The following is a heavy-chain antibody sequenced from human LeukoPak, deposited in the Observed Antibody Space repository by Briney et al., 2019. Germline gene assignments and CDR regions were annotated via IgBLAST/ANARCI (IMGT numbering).Heavy chain of an antibody. CDR1: GGSFSGYY. CDR2: INHSGST. Sequence: SSETLSLTCAVYGGSFSGYYWSWIRQPPGKGLEWIGEINHSGSTNYNPSLKSRVTISVDTSKNQFSLKLSSVTAADTAVYYCARHRYYYGSGSYSPRRAFDIWGQGTMVTVSS. V-gene: IGHV4-34*01. D-gene: IGHD3-10*01. CDR3: ARHRYYYGSGSYSPRRAFDI. J-gene: IGHJ3*02.